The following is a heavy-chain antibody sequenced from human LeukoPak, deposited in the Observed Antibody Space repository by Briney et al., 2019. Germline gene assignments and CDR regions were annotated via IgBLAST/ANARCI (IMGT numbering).Heavy chain of an antibody. Sequence: PGGSLRLSCAASGFTFDDYAMHWVRQAPGKGLEWVSGISWNSGSIGYADSVKGRFTISRDNAKNSLYLQMNSLRAEDTALYYCAKLSRGSSWYYFDYWGQGTLVTVSS. V-gene: IGHV3-9*01. CDR1: GFTFDDYA. D-gene: IGHD6-13*01. J-gene: IGHJ4*02. CDR2: ISWNSGSI. CDR3: AKLSRGSSWYYFDY.